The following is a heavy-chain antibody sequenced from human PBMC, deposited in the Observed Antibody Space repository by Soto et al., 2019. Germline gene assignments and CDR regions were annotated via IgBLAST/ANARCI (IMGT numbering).Heavy chain of an antibody. V-gene: IGHV3-23*01. CDR1: GSRLSSHA. J-gene: IGHJ3*02. CDR2: ISDSSTTS. Sequence: HPGGSHRLSCVASGSRLSSHAVSWVRQTPEKGLEWVSSISDSSTTSSYADSVRVRFTISRDNSNNALYLQINSLRADDTAVYYCAKGILVKVPTTRTFDSWGQGTMVTV. CDR3: AKGILVKVPTTRTFDS. D-gene: IGHD1-26*01.